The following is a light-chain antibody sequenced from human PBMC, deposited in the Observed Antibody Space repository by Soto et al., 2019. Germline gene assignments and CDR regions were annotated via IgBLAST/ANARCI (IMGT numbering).Light chain of an antibody. CDR3: CSYAGTSAYVA. V-gene: IGLV2-23*02. J-gene: IGLJ2*01. CDR1: SSDVGSSNL. CDR2: EVT. Sequence: QSALTQPASVSGSPGQSITITCTGTSSDVGSSNLVSWYQQHPDRAPQLMIYEVTRRPPGVSNRFSGSKSGNTASLTISGLQTEDEADYYCCSYAGTSAYVAFGGGTKLTVL.